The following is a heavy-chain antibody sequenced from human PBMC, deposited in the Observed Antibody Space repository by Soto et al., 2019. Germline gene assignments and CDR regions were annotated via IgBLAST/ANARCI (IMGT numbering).Heavy chain of an antibody. CDR1: GYSFTSYG. CDR3: ARHRFNYYDDTVYYYFDY. Sequence: SVKVSCKASGYSFTSYGISWVRQAPGQGPEWMGWISGHNGNTNHPQSLQGRVTMTTDTSRNTAYMELRSLRSDDTAVYYCARHRFNYYDDTVYYYFDYWGQGTQVTVSS. CDR2: ISGHNGNT. J-gene: IGHJ4*02. D-gene: IGHD3-22*01. V-gene: IGHV1-18*04.